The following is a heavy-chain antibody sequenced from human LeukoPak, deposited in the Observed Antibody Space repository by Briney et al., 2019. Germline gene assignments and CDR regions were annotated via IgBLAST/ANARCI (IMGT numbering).Heavy chain of an antibody. J-gene: IGHJ4*02. D-gene: IGHD5-24*01. CDR2: IRYDGSNK. CDR3: AKDRDGYNFYYFDY. CDR1: GFTFSSYG. Sequence: GGSLRLSCAASGFTFSSYGMHWVRQAPGKGLEWVAFIRYDGSNKYYADSVKGRFTISRDNSKNTLYLQMNSLRAEDTAVYYCAKDRDGYNFYYFDYWGQGTLVTVSS. V-gene: IGHV3-30*02.